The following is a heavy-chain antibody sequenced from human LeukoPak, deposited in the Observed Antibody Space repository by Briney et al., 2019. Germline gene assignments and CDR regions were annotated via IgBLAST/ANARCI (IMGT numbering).Heavy chain of an antibody. Sequence: PSETLSLTCTVSGGSISSYYWSWIRQPPGKGLEWIGSMYYSGNTNYNPSLKSRVTISVDTSKNQFSLKLTSVTAADTAVYYCARAGANGIEAAGSLRYWGQGTLVTVSS. D-gene: IGHD6-13*01. CDR1: GGSISSYY. V-gene: IGHV4-59*01. CDR3: ARAGANGIEAAGSLRY. CDR2: MYYSGNT. J-gene: IGHJ4*02.